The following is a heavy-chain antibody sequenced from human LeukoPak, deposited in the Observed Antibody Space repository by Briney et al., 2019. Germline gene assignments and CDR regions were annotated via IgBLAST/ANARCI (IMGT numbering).Heavy chain of an antibody. CDR1: GFTFSSYG. J-gene: IGHJ3*02. D-gene: IGHD1-26*01. V-gene: IGHV4-59*12. Sequence: PGGSLRLSCAASGFTFSSYGMSWIRQPPGKGLEWIGYIHYSGSTNYNPSLKSRVTISVDKSKTQFSLKLSSVTAADTAVYYCARDKWEPRYAFDIWGQGTMVTVSS. CDR3: ARDKWEPRYAFDI. CDR2: IHYSGST.